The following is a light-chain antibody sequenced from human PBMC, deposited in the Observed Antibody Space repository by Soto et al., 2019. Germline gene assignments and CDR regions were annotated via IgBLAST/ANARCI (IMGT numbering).Light chain of an antibody. Sequence: DIQITQSPSSVSASVGDAVTITCRASQGLKFLAWYQQKPGKAPILLIYEATNLQSGVPPRFRGSGSGTDFTLTISSLKSEDFAVYYCQQYNDWHTITFGQGTRLEIK. CDR3: QQYNDWHTIT. V-gene: IGKV1-12*01. CDR2: EAT. J-gene: IGKJ5*01. CDR1: QGLKF.